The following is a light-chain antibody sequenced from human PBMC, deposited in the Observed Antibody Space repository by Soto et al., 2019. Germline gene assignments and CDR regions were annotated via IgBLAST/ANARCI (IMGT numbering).Light chain of an antibody. CDR2: LGS. CDR3: MQALHSYT. V-gene: IGKV2-28*01. Sequence: DIVMTQSPLSLPVTPGEPASISCRSSQSLLHSNGYTYLDWYLQKPGQSPQLLIYLGSNRASGVPDRFSGSGSGTDFTLKISRVEADDVRVYYCMQALHSYTFGQGTKLEIK. J-gene: IGKJ2*01. CDR1: QSLLHSNGYTY.